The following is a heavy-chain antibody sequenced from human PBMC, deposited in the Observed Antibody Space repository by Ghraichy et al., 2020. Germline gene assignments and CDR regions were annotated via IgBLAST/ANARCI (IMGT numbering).Heavy chain of an antibody. V-gene: IGHV3-66*01. Sequence: GESLNISCEVSGFSVGTYYMSWVRQAPGKGLERVAVLYLGGDGDFADSVRGKFSISRDDSKNTMYLQMNRLGVEDTAVYYCVRENWYYFDHWGPGTLVTVSS. D-gene: IGHD3-16*01. CDR3: VRENWYYFDH. CDR2: LYLGGDG. CDR1: GFSVGTYY. J-gene: IGHJ4*02.